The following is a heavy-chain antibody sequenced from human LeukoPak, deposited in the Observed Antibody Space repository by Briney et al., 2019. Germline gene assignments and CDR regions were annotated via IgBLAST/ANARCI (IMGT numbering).Heavy chain of an antibody. CDR3: ARDLTLDYYDSSGYYPRPYYFDY. Sequence: GSLRLSCAASGFTFDDYGMSWVRQAPGKGLEWVSGINWNGGSTGYADSVKGRFTISRDNAKNSLYLQMNSLRAEDTALYYCARDLTLDYYDSSGYYPRPYYFDYWGQGTLVTVSS. D-gene: IGHD3-22*01. J-gene: IGHJ4*02. CDR2: INWNGGST. CDR1: GFTFDDYG. V-gene: IGHV3-20*04.